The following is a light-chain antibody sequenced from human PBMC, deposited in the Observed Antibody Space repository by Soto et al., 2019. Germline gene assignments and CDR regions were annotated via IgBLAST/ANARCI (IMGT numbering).Light chain of an antibody. CDR3: QQYYGTHLT. Sequence: DIVLTQSPDSLSVSLGERATIECKSSRSLLYSSNHKNYLAWYQHKPGQPPRLLINWASARESGVTDRFSGAGSGTEFTRTMSSLQAEDVAVYFCQQYYGTHLTFGGGTKVEIK. J-gene: IGKJ4*01. V-gene: IGKV4-1*01. CDR1: RSLLYSSNHKNY. CDR2: WAS.